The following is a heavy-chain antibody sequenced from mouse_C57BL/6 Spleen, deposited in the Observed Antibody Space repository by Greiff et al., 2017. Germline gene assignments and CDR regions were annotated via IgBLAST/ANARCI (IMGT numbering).Heavy chain of an antibody. D-gene: IGHD4-1*01. CDR1: GYAFSSSW. V-gene: IGHV1-82*01. CDR3: ARKLGYWYFDV. J-gene: IGHJ1*03. CDR2: IYPGDGDT. Sequence: QVQLQQSGPELVKPGASVKISCKASGYAFSSSWMNWVKQRPGKGLEWIGRIYPGDGDTNYNGKFKGKATLTADKSSSTAYMQLSSLTSEDSAVYFCARKLGYWYFDVWGTGTTVTVSS.